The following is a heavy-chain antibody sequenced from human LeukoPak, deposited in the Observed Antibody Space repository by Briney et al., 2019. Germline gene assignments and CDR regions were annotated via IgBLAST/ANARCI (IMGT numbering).Heavy chain of an antibody. V-gene: IGHV1-2*02. J-gene: IGHJ4*02. CDR3: ARAQSTYFYGSGSYYNVDF. D-gene: IGHD3-10*01. CDR2: INPTSGAT. Sequence: ASVKVSCKASGYTFIGYYIHWVRQAPGQGLEWMGWINPTSGATNFAQKFQGRVTMTRDTSISTAHMELSRLRSDDTAVYYCARAQSTYFYGSGSYYNVDFWGPGTLVTVSS. CDR1: GYTFIGYY.